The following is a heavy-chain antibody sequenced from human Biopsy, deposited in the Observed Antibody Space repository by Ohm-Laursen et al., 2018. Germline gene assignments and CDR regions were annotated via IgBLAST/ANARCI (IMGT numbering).Heavy chain of an antibody. CDR3: ARSRGSSGIATIYYYGMDV. CDR2: ISSSSDNI. Sequence: SLRLSCSATGFTLSSYSMNWVRQTPGKGLEWVSTISSSSDNIYYVDSVKGRFTISRDNAKNSLYLQMNSLRAEDTAVYYCARSRGSSGIATIYYYGMDVWGQGTTVTGSS. V-gene: IGHV3-21*01. J-gene: IGHJ6*02. D-gene: IGHD3-10*01. CDR1: GFTLSSYS.